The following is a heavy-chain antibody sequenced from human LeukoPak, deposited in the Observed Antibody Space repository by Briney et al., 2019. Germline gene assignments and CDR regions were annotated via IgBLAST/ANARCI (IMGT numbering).Heavy chain of an antibody. D-gene: IGHD5-18*01. J-gene: IGHJ3*02. CDR1: GYTCTSYG. CDR2: ISAYNGNT. V-gene: IGHV1-18*01. Sequence: GASVKVSCKASGYTCTSYGISWVRQAPGQGLEWLGWISAYNGNTNYAQKLQGRVTMTTDTSTSTAYMELRSLRSDGTAVYYCARDVDTAMGRAFDIWGQGTMVTVSS. CDR3: ARDVDTAMGRAFDI.